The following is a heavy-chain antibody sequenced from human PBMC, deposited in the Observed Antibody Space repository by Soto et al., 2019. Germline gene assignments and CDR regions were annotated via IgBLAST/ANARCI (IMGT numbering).Heavy chain of an antibody. CDR3: ARTRNGGVADSFDS. D-gene: IGHD3-3*01. CDR2: ISRDGSYI. V-gene: IGHV3-30*04. CDR1: GFTFSRHA. Sequence: GGSLRLSCAASGFTFSRHAIHWVRLTPGRGLEWVLAISRDGSYIYYTDSVKGRFTVSRDNSKDTVFVQMNRLIPDDTALYFCARTRNGGVADSFDSWGQGTRVTVSS. J-gene: IGHJ5*01.